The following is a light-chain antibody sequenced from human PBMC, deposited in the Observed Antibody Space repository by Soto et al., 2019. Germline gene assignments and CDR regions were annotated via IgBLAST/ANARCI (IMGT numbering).Light chain of an antibody. CDR3: QQYYSTPLT. J-gene: IGKJ4*01. CDR2: WAS. CDR1: QSVLYSSNNKNY. Sequence: DIVMTQSPDSLAVSLGERATINCKSSQSVLYSSNNKNYLAWYQQKPGQPPKLLIYWASTREFGVPDRFSGSGSGTAFTLTIRSLQAEDVAVYYCQQYYSTPLTFGGGTKVEIK. V-gene: IGKV4-1*01.